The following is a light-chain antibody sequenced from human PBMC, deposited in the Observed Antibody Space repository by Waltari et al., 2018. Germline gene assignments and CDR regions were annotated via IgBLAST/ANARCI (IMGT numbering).Light chain of an antibody. V-gene: IGKV3-20*01. CDR1: QSISRF. J-gene: IGKJ1*01. Sequence: EIMLTQPPGTLSLSPGARATLSCRASQSISRFLAWYQQKPGHAHRLLIYYTSTSATGIPVRFSGSGSGTDFSLTISGLEPEDFAVYYCQKYGTLPATFGQGTKVEIK. CDR2: YTS. CDR3: QKYGTLPAT.